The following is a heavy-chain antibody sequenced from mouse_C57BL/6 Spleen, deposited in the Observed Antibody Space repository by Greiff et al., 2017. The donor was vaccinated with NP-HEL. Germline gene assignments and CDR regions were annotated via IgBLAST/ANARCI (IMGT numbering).Heavy chain of an antibody. Sequence: EVKLVESGGGLVKPGGSLKLSCAASGFTFSDYGMHWVRQAPEKGLEWVAYISSGSSTIYYADTVKGRFTISRDNAKNTLFLQMTSLRSEDTAMYYCARRSYYDYDGENWYFDVWGTGTTVTVSS. CDR2: ISSGSSTI. V-gene: IGHV5-17*01. CDR1: GFTFSDYG. D-gene: IGHD2-4*01. J-gene: IGHJ1*03. CDR3: ARRSYYDYDGENWYFDV.